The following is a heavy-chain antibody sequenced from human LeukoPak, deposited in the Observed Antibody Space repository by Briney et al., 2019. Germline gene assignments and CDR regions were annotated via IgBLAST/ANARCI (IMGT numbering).Heavy chain of an antibody. J-gene: IGHJ5*02. CDR3: ARADYYDSGSDYLDWFDP. Sequence: SETLSLTCTVSGGSISSSSYYWGWIRQPPGKGLEWIGSIYYSGSTYYNPSLKSRVTISVDTSKNQFSLKLSSVTAADTAVYYCARADYYDSGSDYLDWFDPWGRGTLVTVSS. V-gene: IGHV4-39*07. CDR2: IYYSGST. D-gene: IGHD3-10*01. CDR1: GGSISSSSYY.